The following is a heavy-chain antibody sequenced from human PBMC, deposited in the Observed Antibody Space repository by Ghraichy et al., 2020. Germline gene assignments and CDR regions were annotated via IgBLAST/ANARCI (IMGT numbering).Heavy chain of an antibody. Sequence: SQTLSLTCTVSGGSISSYYWSWIRQPPGKGLEWIGYIYYSGSTNYNPSLKSRVTISVDTSKDQFSLKLSSVTAADTAVYYCARDRRYYDSSGYFDYWGQGTLVTVSS. CDR2: IYYSGST. D-gene: IGHD3-22*01. V-gene: IGHV4-59*01. CDR3: ARDRRYYDSSGYFDY. J-gene: IGHJ4*02. CDR1: GGSISSYY.